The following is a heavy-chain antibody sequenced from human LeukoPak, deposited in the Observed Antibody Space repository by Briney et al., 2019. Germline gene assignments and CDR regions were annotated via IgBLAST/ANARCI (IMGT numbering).Heavy chain of an antibody. J-gene: IGHJ6*03. CDR1: GGSISSGSYY. D-gene: IGHD3-3*01. Sequence: SQTLSLTCTVSGGSISSGSYYWSRIRQPAGKGLEWIGRIYTSGSTNYNPSLKSRVTISVDTSKNQFSLKLSSVTAADTAVYYCARGDYDFWGFYYYYYMDVWGKGTTVTVSS. CDR2: IYTSGST. V-gene: IGHV4-61*02. CDR3: ARGDYDFWGFYYYYYMDV.